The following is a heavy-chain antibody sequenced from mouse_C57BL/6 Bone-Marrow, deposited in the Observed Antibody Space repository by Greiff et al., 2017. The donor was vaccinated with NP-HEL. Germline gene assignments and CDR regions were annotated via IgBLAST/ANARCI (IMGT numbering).Heavy chain of an antibody. CDR1: GFTFTDYY. D-gene: IGHD1-1*01. CDR2: IRNKANGYTT. V-gene: IGHV7-3*01. J-gene: IGHJ2*01. Sequence: EVMLVESGGGLVQPGGSLSLSCAASGFTFTDYYMSWVRQPPGKALEWLGFIRNKANGYTTEYSASVKGRFTISRDNSQSILYLQMNALRAEDSATYYCARSLYYYGKGIFDYWGQGTTLTVSS. CDR3: ARSLYYYGKGIFDY.